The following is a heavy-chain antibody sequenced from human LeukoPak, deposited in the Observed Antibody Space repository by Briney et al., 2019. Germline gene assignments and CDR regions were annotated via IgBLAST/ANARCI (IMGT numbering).Heavy chain of an antibody. D-gene: IGHD2/OR15-2a*01. V-gene: IGHV4-61*02. J-gene: IGHJ5*02. Sequence: SETLSLACSVSGDSVISGPYYWTWIRQSAGKGLEWIGRIYVTGNVDYNPSLKSRVTISMDTSKGQFSLTLTSVTAADTAVYFCARGKIREYSTSSSGWFDPWGQGILVIVSS. CDR3: ARGKIREYSTSSSGWFDP. CDR1: GDSVISGPYY. CDR2: IYVTGNV.